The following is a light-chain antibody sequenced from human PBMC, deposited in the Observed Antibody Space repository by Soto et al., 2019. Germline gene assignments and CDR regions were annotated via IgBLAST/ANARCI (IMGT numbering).Light chain of an antibody. J-gene: IGKJ4*01. CDR1: QSVSSN. CDR2: GES. CDR3: QKYNNWPFT. Sequence: EIVVTQSPATMSVSPGERATLSCRASQSVSSNLAWYQQKPGQAPRLLIYGESTRATGIPDRLSGSGSGTEFNLTISSLQSEDFAVYYCQKYNNWPFTFGGGTKVDIK. V-gene: IGKV3-15*01.